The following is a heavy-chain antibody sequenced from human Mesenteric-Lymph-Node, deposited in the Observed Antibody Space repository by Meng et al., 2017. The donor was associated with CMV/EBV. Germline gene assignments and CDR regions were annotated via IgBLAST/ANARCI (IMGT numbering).Heavy chain of an antibody. V-gene: IGHV1-2*02. CDR1: GYTFTGYY. Sequence: ASVKVSCKASGYTFTGYYMHWVRQAPGQGLEWMGWMNPNSGGTNYAQKFQGRVTMTRDTSISTAYMELSRLRSDDTAVYYCARDRYDSSGYYPPFDYWGQGTLVTVSS. D-gene: IGHD3-22*01. CDR3: ARDRYDSSGYYPPFDY. CDR2: MNPNSGGT. J-gene: IGHJ4*02.